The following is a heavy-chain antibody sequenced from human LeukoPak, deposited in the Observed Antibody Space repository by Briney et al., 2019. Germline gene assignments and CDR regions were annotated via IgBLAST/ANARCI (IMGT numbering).Heavy chain of an antibody. CDR3: ARTPRITMVRGIYYFDY. CDR1: GDSISNFY. V-gene: IGHV4-59*01. Sequence: PSETLSLTCTVSGDSISNFYWSWIRQPPGKGLEWIGYIYYSGSTNYNPSLKSRVTISVDTSKNQFSLKLSSVTAADTAVYYCARTPRITMVRGIYYFDYWGQGTLVTVSS. CDR2: IYYSGST. J-gene: IGHJ4*02. D-gene: IGHD3-10*01.